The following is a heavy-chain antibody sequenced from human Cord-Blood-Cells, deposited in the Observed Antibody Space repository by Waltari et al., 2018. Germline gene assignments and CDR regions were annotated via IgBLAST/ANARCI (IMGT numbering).Heavy chain of an antibody. V-gene: IGHV3-7*01. D-gene: IGHD6-13*01. CDR3: ARWYSSSWYYYYYGMDV. J-gene: IGHJ6*02. CDR1: GLPFSSFW. CDR2: IKQDGSEK. Sequence: EVQLVESGGGLVQPGGSLRLSCAPSGLPFSSFWMSWLRQDPGKGLEWVANIKQDGSEKYYVDSVKGRFTISRDNAKNSLYLQMNSLRAEDTAVYYCARWYSSSWYYYYYGMDVWGQGTTVTVSS.